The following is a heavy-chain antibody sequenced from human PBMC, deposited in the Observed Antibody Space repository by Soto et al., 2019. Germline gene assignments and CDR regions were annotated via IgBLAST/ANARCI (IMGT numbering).Heavy chain of an antibody. D-gene: IGHD2-2*01. CDR1: GASICSGDDY. CDR3: AKYQKPEFEP. J-gene: IGHJ5*02. V-gene: IGHV4-30-4*08. Sequence: LSLTFSVSGASICSGDDYWTWIRQSPGKGLEWIGYISDSGSTFYNPSLRSRLTIALDTSKNHFSLKLNSVTAADTAVYYCAKYQKPEFEPWGQGIPVTVSS. CDR2: ISDSGST.